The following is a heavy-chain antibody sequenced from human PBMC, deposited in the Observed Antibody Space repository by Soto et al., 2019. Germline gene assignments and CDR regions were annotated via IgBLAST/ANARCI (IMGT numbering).Heavy chain of an antibody. D-gene: IGHD2-15*01. Sequence: VQLVESGGGLVKPGGSLRLSCAASGFTFSNYNMNWVRQAPGKGLEGISSISSTSTYIYYADSVKGRFTISRDNAKNSLYLQMNSLRAEDTAVYYCARDGLVATTLAYWGQGTLVTVSS. V-gene: IGHV3-21*02. CDR3: ARDGLVATTLAY. CDR2: ISSTSTYI. J-gene: IGHJ4*02. CDR1: GFTFSNYN.